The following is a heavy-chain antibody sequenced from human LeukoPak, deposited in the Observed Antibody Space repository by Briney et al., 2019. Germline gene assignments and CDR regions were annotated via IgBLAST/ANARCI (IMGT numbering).Heavy chain of an antibody. V-gene: IGHV3-30*18. CDR2: ISCDGSNK. CDR1: GFTFSSYG. D-gene: IGHD3-9*01. Sequence: GGSLRLSCAASGFTFSSYGMHWVRQAPGEGLEWVAVISCDGSNKYYADSVKGRFTISRDNSKNTLYLQMNSLRAEDTAVYYCAKDRNNILTGYYYYYYGMDVWGQGTTVTVSS. J-gene: IGHJ6*02. CDR3: AKDRNNILTGYYYYYYGMDV.